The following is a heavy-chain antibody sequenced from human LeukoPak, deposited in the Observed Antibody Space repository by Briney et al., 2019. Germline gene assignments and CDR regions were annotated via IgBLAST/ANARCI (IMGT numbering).Heavy chain of an antibody. Sequence: GGSLRLSCAASGFTFTSYAMSWVRQAPGKWLEWVSAISGSGDYTYYADSVKGRFTISRDNSKNTLHLQMNSLRAEDAAVYYCAKGGIAVAGTSYYYYMDVWGKGTTVTISS. J-gene: IGHJ6*03. CDR1: GFTFTSYA. CDR2: ISGSGDYT. V-gene: IGHV3-23*01. CDR3: AKGGIAVAGTSYYYYMDV. D-gene: IGHD6-19*01.